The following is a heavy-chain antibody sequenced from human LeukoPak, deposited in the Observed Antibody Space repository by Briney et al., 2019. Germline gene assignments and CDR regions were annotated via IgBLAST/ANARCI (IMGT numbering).Heavy chain of an antibody. CDR3: AGTGGGDCSGGSCENFDY. Sequence: SETLSLTCAVSGGSFSGYYWSWIRQPPGKGLEWIAEINHSGSTNYNPSLKSRVTISVETSKNQFSLKLSSVTAADTAVYYCAGTGGGDCSGGSCENFDYWGQGTLVTVSS. V-gene: IGHV4-34*01. D-gene: IGHD2-15*01. CDR1: GGSFSGYY. CDR2: INHSGST. J-gene: IGHJ4*02.